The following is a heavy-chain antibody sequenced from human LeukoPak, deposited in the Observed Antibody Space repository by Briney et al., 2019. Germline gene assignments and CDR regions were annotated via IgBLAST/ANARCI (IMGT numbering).Heavy chain of an antibody. Sequence: GGSLGLSCAASGFTFSSYEMNWVRQAPGKGLEWVSYISSSGSTIYYADSVKGRFTISRDNAKNSLYLQMNSLRAEDTAVYYCARAWTTGDAFDIWGQGTMVTVSS. CDR2: ISSSGSTI. CDR3: ARAWTTGDAFDI. J-gene: IGHJ3*02. V-gene: IGHV3-48*03. D-gene: IGHD2-8*02. CDR1: GFTFSSYE.